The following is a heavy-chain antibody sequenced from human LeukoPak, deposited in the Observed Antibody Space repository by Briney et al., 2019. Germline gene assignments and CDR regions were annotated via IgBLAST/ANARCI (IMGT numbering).Heavy chain of an antibody. CDR3: ARDLGVRFLEDPYYYYYYGMDV. V-gene: IGHV3-21*01. CDR1: GFTFSSYS. CDR2: ISSSSSYI. J-gene: IGHJ6*02. D-gene: IGHD3-3*01. Sequence: GGSLRLSCAASGFTFSSYSMNWVRQAPGKGLEWVSSISSSSSYIYYADSVKGRFTISRDNAKNSLYLQMNSLRAEDTAVYYCARDLGVRFLEDPYYYYYYGMDVWGQGTTVTVSS.